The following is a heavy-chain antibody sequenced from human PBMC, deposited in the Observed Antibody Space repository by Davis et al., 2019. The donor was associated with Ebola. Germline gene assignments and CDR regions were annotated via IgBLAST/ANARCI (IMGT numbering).Heavy chain of an antibody. CDR1: GFTFSSYA. CDR3: AKSGLSFGVVKYHYGMDV. CDR2: ISPTSTYT. J-gene: IGHJ6*04. Sequence: GESLKISCAASGFTFSSYAMSWVRQAPGKGLEWVATISPTSTYTFYADSVKGRFTISRDNSKKTLYLQMNSLRAEDTAVYYCAKSGLSFGVVKYHYGMDVWGKGTTVTVSS. D-gene: IGHD3-3*01. V-gene: IGHV3-23*01.